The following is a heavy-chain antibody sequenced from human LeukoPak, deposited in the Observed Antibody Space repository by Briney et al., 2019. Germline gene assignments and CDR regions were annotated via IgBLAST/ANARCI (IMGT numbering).Heavy chain of an antibody. J-gene: IGHJ4*02. Sequence: KPSETLSLTCAIHGGSLTDYFWTWIRQPPGKGLEWIGEINHGGVTHYSPSVRGRVTMSVDTSKNQFSLKLSSVTAADTAVYYCARVSEALRYFDWSLKYYFDYWGQGTLVTVSS. CDR3: ARVSEALRYFDWSLKYYFDY. CDR2: INHGGVT. V-gene: IGHV4-34*01. CDR1: GGSLTDYF. D-gene: IGHD3-9*01.